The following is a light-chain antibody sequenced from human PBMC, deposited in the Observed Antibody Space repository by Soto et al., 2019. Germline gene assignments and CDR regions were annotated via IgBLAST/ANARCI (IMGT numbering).Light chain of an antibody. V-gene: IGKV3-20*01. CDR1: QSVSSSY. CDR2: DTS. Sequence: EIVLTQSPGTLSLSPGERATLSCRASQSVSSSYVAWYQQKPGQAPRLLIYDTSNRATGIPARFSGSGSGTDFTLTISRLEPEDFAVYYCQQSGSSSTFGLGTRLEIK. J-gene: IGKJ5*01. CDR3: QQSGSSST.